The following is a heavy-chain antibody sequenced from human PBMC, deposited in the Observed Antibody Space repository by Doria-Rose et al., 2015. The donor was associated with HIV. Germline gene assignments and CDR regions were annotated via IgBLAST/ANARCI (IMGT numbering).Heavy chain of an antibody. CDR1: GYMFTNYY. J-gene: IGHJ4*02. Sequence: ASVKVSCKASGYMFTNYYMHWVRQAPGQGLEWMGIINPSGDYTTYAQKFQGRATMTRDTSTRTVYMELSSLRSEDTAVYYCAREGIGGSNWRRFDYWGQGTLVTVSS. V-gene: IGHV1-46*01. D-gene: IGHD2-15*01. CDR3: AREGIGGSNWRRFDY. CDR2: INPSGDYT.